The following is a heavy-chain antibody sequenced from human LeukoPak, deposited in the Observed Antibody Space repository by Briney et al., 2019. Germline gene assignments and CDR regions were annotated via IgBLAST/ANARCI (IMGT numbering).Heavy chain of an antibody. CDR3: ATTVAGAYYFDY. D-gene: IGHD6-19*01. V-gene: IGHV1-69*04. J-gene: IGHJ4*02. CDR1: GGTFSSYA. Sequence: SVKVSCKASGGTFSSYAISWVRQAPGQGLEWMGRIIPILGIANYAQKFQGRVTITADKSTSTAYMELSSLRSEDTAVYYCATTVAGAYYFDYWGQGTLVTVSS. CDR2: IIPILGIA.